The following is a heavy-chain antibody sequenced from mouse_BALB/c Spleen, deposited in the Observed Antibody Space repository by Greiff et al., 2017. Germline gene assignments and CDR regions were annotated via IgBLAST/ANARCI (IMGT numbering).Heavy chain of an antibody. V-gene: IGHV14-3*02. D-gene: IGHD1-1*01. CDR3: ALITTVVTDY. CDR2: IDPANGNT. CDR1: GFNIKDTY. J-gene: IGHJ4*01. Sequence: DVQLQESGAELVKPGASVKLSCTASGFNIKDTYMHWVKQRPEQGLEWIGRIDPANGNTKYDPKFQGKATITADTSSNTAYLQLSSLTSEDTAVYYCALITTVVTDYWGQGTSVTVSS.